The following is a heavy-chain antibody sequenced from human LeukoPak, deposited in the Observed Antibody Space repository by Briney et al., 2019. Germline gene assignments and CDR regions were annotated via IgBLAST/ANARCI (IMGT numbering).Heavy chain of an antibody. CDR1: GFTFSSYG. Sequence: GGSLRLSRAASGFTFSSYGMHWVRQAPGKGLEWVAVISDDGSNKYYADSVKGRFTISRDNSKNTLYLQMNSLRAEDTAVYYCAKDLRAGWSMDVWGQGTTVTVSS. CDR2: ISDDGSNK. D-gene: IGHD6-19*01. V-gene: IGHV3-30*18. CDR3: AKDLRAGWSMDV. J-gene: IGHJ6*02.